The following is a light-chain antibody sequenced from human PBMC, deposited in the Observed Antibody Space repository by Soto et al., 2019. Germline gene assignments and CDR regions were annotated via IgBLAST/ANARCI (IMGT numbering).Light chain of an antibody. CDR2: GAS. J-gene: IGKJ2*01. Sequence: EIVLTQSPATLSVSPGERATLSCLASQSVSSKLAWYQQKPGQAPRLLIYGASTRATGIPARFSGSGSGTEFTLTISSLQSEDFAVYYCQQYNNWPPYTFGQGTKVDIK. CDR3: QQYNNWPPYT. CDR1: QSVSSK. V-gene: IGKV3-15*01.